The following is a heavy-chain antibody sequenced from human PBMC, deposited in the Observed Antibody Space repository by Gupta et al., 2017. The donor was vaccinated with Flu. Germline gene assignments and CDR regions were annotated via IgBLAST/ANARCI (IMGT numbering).Heavy chain of an antibody. CDR3: AKGGRHNWNFDGDY. V-gene: IGHV3-30*18. CDR2: MSDDGSNQ. CDR1: GFIFSDYG. D-gene: IGHD1-7*01. J-gene: IGHJ4*02. Sequence: QMQLVQSGGGVVLPGSSLRLSCAASGFIFSDYGMHWVRQVPGKGLEWMAVMSDDGSNQWYADSVRGRFTISRDNSENTLILQMNSLRRDDTAVYYCAKGGRHNWNFDGDYWGQGTLVTVSS.